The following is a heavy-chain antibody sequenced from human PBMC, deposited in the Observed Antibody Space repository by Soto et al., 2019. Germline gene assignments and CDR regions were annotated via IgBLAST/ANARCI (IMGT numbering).Heavy chain of an antibody. J-gene: IGHJ3*02. CDR2: ISSSGSTI. CDR3: ARAVVVITYDAFDI. V-gene: IGHV3-48*03. D-gene: IGHD3-22*01. CDR1: GFTFSSYE. Sequence: PGGSLRLSCAASGFTFSSYEMNWVRQSPGKGLEWVSYISSSGSTIYYADSVKGRFTISRDNAKNSLYLQMNSLRAEDTAVHYCARAVVVITYDAFDIWGQGTMVTVSS.